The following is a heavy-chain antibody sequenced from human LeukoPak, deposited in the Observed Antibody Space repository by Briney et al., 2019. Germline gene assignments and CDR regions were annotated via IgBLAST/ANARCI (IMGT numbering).Heavy chain of an antibody. J-gene: IGHJ5*02. CDR1: GYTFTSYG. V-gene: IGHV1-69*13. CDR2: IIPIFGTA. CDR3: ARSPFYDSSGYMGNWFDP. D-gene: IGHD3-22*01. Sequence: SVKVSCKASGYTFTSYGISWVRQAPGQGLEWMGGIIPIFGTANYAQKFQGRVTITADESTSTAYMELSSLRSEDTAVYYCARSPFYDSSGYMGNWFDPWGQGTLVTVSS.